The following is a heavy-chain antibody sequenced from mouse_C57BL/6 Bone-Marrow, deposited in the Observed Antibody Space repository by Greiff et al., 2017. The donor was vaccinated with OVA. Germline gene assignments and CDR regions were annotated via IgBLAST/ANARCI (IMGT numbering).Heavy chain of an antibody. CDR3: ARQCCDGYYGAD. CDR1: GFTFSSYG. CDR2: ISSGGGYT. V-gene: IGHV5-6*01. Sequence: EVQVVESGGDLVKPGGSLKLSCAASGFTFSSYGMSWVRQTPDKRLEWVATISSGGGYTYYPVSVKGRSTISRDNAKSTLDVKMSSLKAEDTAIYYCARQCCDGYYGADWGQGTLVTVSA. J-gene: IGHJ3*01. D-gene: IGHD2-3*01.